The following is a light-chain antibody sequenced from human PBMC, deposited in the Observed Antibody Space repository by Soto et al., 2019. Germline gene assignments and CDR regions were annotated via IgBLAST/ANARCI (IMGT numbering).Light chain of an antibody. Sequence: DIQMTQSPSSLSASVGDRVTITCQASQDISNYLNWYQQKQGKAPKLLIYDASNLETGGPSRFSGSGSATVFTFTISSLQPEDIATYYCQQYDNLPPFTFGPGTKVDIK. CDR2: DAS. J-gene: IGKJ3*01. V-gene: IGKV1-33*01. CDR1: QDISNY. CDR3: QQYDNLPPFT.